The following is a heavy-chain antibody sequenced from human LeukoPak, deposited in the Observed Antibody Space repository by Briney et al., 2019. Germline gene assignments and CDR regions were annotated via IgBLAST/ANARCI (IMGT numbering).Heavy chain of an antibody. D-gene: IGHD1-26*01. CDR2: IYHSGST. V-gene: IGHV4-38-2*01. J-gene: IGHJ4*02. Sequence: SETLSLTCAASGYSISSGYYWGWIRQPPGKGLEWIGSIYHSGSTYYNPSLKSRVTISVDTSKNQFSLKLSSVTAADTAVYYCARQGWEWELLGSGSFDYWGQGTLVTVSS. CDR3: ARQGWEWELLGSGSFDY. CDR1: GYSISSGYY.